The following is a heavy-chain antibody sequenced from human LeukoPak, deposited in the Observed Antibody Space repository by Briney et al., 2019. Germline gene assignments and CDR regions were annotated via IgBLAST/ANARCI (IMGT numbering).Heavy chain of an antibody. Sequence: VASVTVSCKASGYTFTSYAMNWVRQAPGQGLEWMGWINTNTGNPTYAQGFTGRFVFSLDTSVSTAYLQISSLKAEDTAVYYCARIAVAPRSWFDPWGQGTLVTVSS. V-gene: IGHV7-4-1*02. D-gene: IGHD6-19*01. CDR1: GYTFTSYA. CDR3: ARIAVAPRSWFDP. J-gene: IGHJ5*02. CDR2: INTNTGNP.